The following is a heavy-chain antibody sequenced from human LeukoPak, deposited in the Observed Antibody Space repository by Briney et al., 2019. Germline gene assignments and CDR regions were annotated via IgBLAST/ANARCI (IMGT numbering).Heavy chain of an antibody. CDR2: IYSGGST. Sequence: GGSLRLSCTASGFTVSSNYMSWVRQAPGKGLEWVSVIYSGGSTYYADSVKGRFTISRDNSKNTLYLQMNSLRAEDTAVYYCARDREYGPGDFDYWGQGTLVTVSS. CDR1: GFTVSSNY. CDR3: ARDREYGPGDFDY. J-gene: IGHJ4*02. V-gene: IGHV3-53*01. D-gene: IGHD3-10*01.